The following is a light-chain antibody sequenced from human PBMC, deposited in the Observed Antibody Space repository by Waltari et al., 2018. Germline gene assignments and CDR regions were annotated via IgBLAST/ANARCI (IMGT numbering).Light chain of an antibody. CDR3: RSHSTNNIVL. CDR1: SGDIGGSDF. CDR2: SVN. V-gene: IGLV2-14*01. J-gene: IGLJ2*01. Sequence: QSGLTQPASVSASPGESITISCTGTSGDIGGSDFVSWYQHHPARAPKVLIFSVNHRPSGISDRFAGSKSGNTASLTISELQPEDDADYYCRSHSTNNIVLFGGGTKVTVL.